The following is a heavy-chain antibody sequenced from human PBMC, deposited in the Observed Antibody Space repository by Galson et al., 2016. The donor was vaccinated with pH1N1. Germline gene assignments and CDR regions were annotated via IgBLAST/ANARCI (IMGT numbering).Heavy chain of an antibody. D-gene: IGHD6-19*01. V-gene: IGHV3-30-3*01. CDR3: ARETPYSSGWGYYYGMDV. CDR1: GFTFSTYA. J-gene: IGHJ6*02. Sequence: SLRLSCAASGFTFSTYAMHWVRQAPGKGLEWVALTSYDGSNKYYADSVKGRFTISRDNSKNTLYLEMNSLRAEDTAVYYCARETPYSSGWGYYYGMDVWGQGTTVTVSS. CDR2: TSYDGSNK.